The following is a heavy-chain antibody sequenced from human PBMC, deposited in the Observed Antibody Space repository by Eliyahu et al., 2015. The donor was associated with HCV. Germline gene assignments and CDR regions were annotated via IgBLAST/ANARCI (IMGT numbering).Heavy chain of an antibody. V-gene: IGHV4-31*03. CDR3: ARAPGIVVVPAAIPRGYFDL. CDR2: IYYSGST. CDR1: GGSIXRGGYY. D-gene: IGHD2-2*02. J-gene: IGHJ2*01. Sequence: QVQLQESGPGLVKPSQTLSLTCTVSGGSIXRGGYYWXWIRQHPGKGLEWVGDIYYSGSTYYNPSLKSRVTISVDTSKNQFSLKLSSVTAADTAVYYCARAPGIVVVPAAIPRGYFDLWGRGTLVTVSS.